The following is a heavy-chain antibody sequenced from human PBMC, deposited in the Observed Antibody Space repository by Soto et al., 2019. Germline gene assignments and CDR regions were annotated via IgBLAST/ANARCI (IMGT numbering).Heavy chain of an antibody. CDR3: ARGLISFWSGHKSDASES. CDR2: INAVNVNT. J-gene: IGHJ5*02. D-gene: IGHD3-3*01. CDR1: GYTFTSYA. Sequence: SLTVSCKASGYTFTSYAMHWVRQAPGQRHEWMGWINAVNVNTKYSQKFQGRVTITRDTSASTAYMELSSLRSEDTAVYYCARGLISFWSGHKSDASESWGQGNLVSVSS. V-gene: IGHV1-3*01.